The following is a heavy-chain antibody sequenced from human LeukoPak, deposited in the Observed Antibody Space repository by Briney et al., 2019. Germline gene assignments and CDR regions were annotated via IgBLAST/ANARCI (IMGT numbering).Heavy chain of an antibody. D-gene: IGHD1-7*01. J-gene: IGHJ4*02. V-gene: IGHV4-39*07. CDR3: ARDLGGTTGKFDY. Sequence: PSETLSLTCTVSGDSVSSDLCYWGWIRQPPGKGLEWIGNIYYGGNRYYNPSLKSRVTISVDTSKNQFSLRLSSVTATDTAVYYCARDLGGTTGKFDYWGQGTLVTVSS. CDR1: GDSVSSDLCY. CDR2: IYYGGNR.